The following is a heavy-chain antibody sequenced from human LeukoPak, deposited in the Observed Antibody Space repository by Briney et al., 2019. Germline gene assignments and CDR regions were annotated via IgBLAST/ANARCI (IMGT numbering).Heavy chain of an antibody. CDR2: ISGSGGST. CDR1: GFTFSSYA. V-gene: IGHV3-23*01. CDR3: ASHANVWLLGN. D-gene: IGHD1-1*01. J-gene: IGHJ4*02. Sequence: GGSLRLSCAASGFTFSSYAMSWVRQASGKGLEWVSSISGSGGSTYYADSVKGRFTISRDNSKNTLYLQMNSLKTEDTAVYYCASHANVWLLGNWGQGTLVTVSS.